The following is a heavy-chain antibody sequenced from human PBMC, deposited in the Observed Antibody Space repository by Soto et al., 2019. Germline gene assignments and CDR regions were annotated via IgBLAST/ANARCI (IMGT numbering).Heavy chain of an antibody. Sequence: SETLSLTCAVSGASITHYYWNWIRQSPGKGLEWIVSFSSTGSTVYNPSLGSRVTISLDTSKNQFSLTLNSVTAADTAVYYCGRSEATVLDYWGQGTLVTSPQ. V-gene: IGHV4-59*01. D-gene: IGHD4-17*01. CDR1: GASITHYY. CDR3: GRSEATVLDY. J-gene: IGHJ4*02. CDR2: FSSTGST.